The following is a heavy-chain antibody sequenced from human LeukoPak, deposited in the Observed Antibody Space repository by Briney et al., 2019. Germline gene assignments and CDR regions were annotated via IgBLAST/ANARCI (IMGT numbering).Heavy chain of an antibody. CDR2: IYHSVST. D-gene: IGHD5-12*01. J-gene: IGHJ4*02. CDR3: ARSRPLPANGYDYVDC. V-gene: IGHV4-4*02. Sequence: SETLSLTCAVSGGSISSSNWWSWVRQPPGKGLEWIGEIYHSVSTNYNPSLKTRVTISVDKTENQFSLKLNSVTAADTAVYYCARSRPLPANGYDYVDCWGQGTLVTVSS. CDR1: GGSISSSNW.